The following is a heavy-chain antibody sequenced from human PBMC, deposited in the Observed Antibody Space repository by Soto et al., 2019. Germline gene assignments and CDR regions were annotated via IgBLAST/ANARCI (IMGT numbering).Heavy chain of an antibody. V-gene: IGHV3-33*01. D-gene: IGHD6-13*01. CDR1: GFTFSSYG. J-gene: IGHJ4*02. CDR3: ARDQGGIAAAGHTLDY. CDR2: IWYDGRNK. Sequence: QVQLVESGGGVVQPGRCLRLSCAASGFTFSSYGMHWVRQAPGKGLEWVAVIWYDGRNKYYADSVKGRFTISRDNSKNTLYLQMNSLRAEDTAVYYCARDQGGIAAAGHTLDYWGQGTLVTVSS.